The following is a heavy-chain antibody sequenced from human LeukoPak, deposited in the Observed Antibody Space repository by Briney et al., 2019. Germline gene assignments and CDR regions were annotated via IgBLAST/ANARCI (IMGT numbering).Heavy chain of an antibody. J-gene: IGHJ4*02. V-gene: IGHV1-18*01. Sequence: GASVKVACKASGYAFTSSGVSWVRQAPGQGIEWMGWISTHTGDTNYAQKLQGRLTMTTDTSTSTAFMELRSLTSDDTAVYYCTRATIPAAGIDYWGQGTLVTVSS. CDR2: ISTHTGDT. CDR1: GYAFTSSG. D-gene: IGHD6-13*01. CDR3: TRATIPAAGIDY.